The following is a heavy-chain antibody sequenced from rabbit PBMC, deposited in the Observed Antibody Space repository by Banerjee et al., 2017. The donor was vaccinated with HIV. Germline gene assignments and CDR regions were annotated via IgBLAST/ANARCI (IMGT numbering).Heavy chain of an antibody. V-gene: IGHV1S45*01. CDR3: AREDISVWGSNL. CDR2: INTLGSA. Sequence: QEQLKETGGGLVQPEGSLTLTCKASGFDISNYNMQWVRQSPGKGLESIGFINTLGSAYYASWAKGRFTISKTSSTTVTLQMTSLTAADTATYFCAREDISVWGSNLWGPGTLVTVS. D-gene: IGHD4-1*01. CDR1: GFDISNYNM. J-gene: IGHJ4*01.